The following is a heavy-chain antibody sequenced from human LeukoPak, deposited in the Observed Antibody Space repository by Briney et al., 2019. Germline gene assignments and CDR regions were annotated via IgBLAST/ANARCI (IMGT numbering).Heavy chain of an antibody. CDR2: IIPIFGTA. CDR1: GGTFSSYA. J-gene: IGHJ3*02. CDR3: ARVWRQLVEGWAFDI. D-gene: IGHD6-6*01. V-gene: IGHV1-69*05. Sequence: SVKVSCKASGGTFSSYAISWVRQAPGQGLEWMGGIIPIFGTANYAQKFQGRVTITTDESTSTAYMELSSLRSEDTAVYYCARVWRQLVEGWAFDIWGQGTMVTVSS.